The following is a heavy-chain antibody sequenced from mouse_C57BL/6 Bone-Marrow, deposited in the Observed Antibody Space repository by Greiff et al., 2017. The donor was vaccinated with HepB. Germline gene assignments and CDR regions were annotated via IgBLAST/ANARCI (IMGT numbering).Heavy chain of an antibody. CDR3: ASLLTLAY. V-gene: IGHV7-3*01. CDR2: IRNKANGYTT. CDR1: GFTFTDYY. J-gene: IGHJ3*01. Sequence: EVKVVESGGGLVQPGGSLSLSCAASGFTFTDYYMSWVRQPPGKALEWLGFIRNKANGYTTEYSASVKGRFTNSRDNSQSILYLQMNALKAEDSATYYCASLLTLAYWGQGTLVTVSA. D-gene: IGHD4-1*01.